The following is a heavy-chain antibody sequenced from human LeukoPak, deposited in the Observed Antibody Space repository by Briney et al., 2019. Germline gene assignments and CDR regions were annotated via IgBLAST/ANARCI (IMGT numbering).Heavy chain of an antibody. D-gene: IGHD6-19*01. CDR3: ARSDSSGWPSAV. J-gene: IGHJ4*02. CDR2: ISGSGGGT. Sequence: GGSLRLSCAASGFTFSSYAMNWVRQAPGKGLEWVSTISGSGGGTYYADSVKGRFTISRDNSKNTLYLQMNSLRAEDTAVYYCARSDSSGWPSAVWGQGTLVTVSS. V-gene: IGHV3-23*01. CDR1: GFTFSSYA.